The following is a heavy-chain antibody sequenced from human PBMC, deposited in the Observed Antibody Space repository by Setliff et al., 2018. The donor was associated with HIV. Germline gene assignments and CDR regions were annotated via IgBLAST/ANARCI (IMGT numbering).Heavy chain of an antibody. CDR3: ARRPAGAVAGGYGMDV. CDR1: NYSISSAYY. J-gene: IGHJ6*02. D-gene: IGHD6-19*01. Sequence: PSETLSLTCAVSNYSISSAYYWGWIRHPPGKGLEWIGSIYHGGSTYYNPSLKSRVTISVDTSKNQFSLKLSSVTAADTAVYYCARRPAGAVAGGYGMDVWGQGTTVTVSS. CDR2: IYHGGST. V-gene: IGHV4-38-2*01.